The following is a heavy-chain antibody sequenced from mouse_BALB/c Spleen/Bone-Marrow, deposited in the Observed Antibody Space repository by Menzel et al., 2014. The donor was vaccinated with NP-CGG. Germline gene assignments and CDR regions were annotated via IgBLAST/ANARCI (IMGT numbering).Heavy chain of an antibody. J-gene: IGHJ4*01. CDR1: GYTFTNYR. CDR3: ARETGTYVMDY. D-gene: IGHD4-1*01. V-gene: IGHV1-4*01. CDR2: INPGTGYT. Sequence: QVQLKHSGAELTKPGASVTMSCKASGYTFTNYRIHWIKQRPGQGLEWIGYINPGTGYTDYNPNFKDKATLTADKSSITAYMQLSSLTSEDSSVYYCARETGTYVMDYWGQGTSVTVAS.